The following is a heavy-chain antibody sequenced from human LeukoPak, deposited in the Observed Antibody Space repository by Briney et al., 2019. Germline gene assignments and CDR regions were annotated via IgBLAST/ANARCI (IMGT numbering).Heavy chain of an antibody. D-gene: IGHD4-17*01. CDR2: ISYDGSNK. CDR3: AKDLTVTNYYYYGMDV. Sequence: PGGSLRLSCAASGFTFSSYGMHWVRQAPGKGLEWVAVISYDGSNKYYADSVKGRFTISRDNSKNTLYLQMNSLRAEDTAVYYCAKDLTVTNYYYYGMDVWGQGTTVTVSS. V-gene: IGHV3-30*18. CDR1: GFTFSSYG. J-gene: IGHJ6*02.